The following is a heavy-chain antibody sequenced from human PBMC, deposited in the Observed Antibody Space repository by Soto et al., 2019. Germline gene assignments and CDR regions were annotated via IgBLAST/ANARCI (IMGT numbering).Heavy chain of an antibody. V-gene: IGHV3-21*01. CDR2: ISSSSSYI. Sequence: EVQLVESGGGLVKPGGSLRLSCAASGFTFSSYSMNWVRQAPGKGLEWVSSISSSSSYIYYADSVKGRFTISRDNAKNSLYLQMNSLRAEDTAVYYCARGMYSSSFYYYYYGMDVWGQGTTVTVSS. CDR3: ARGMYSSSFYYYYYGMDV. J-gene: IGHJ6*02. CDR1: GFTFSSYS. D-gene: IGHD6-6*01.